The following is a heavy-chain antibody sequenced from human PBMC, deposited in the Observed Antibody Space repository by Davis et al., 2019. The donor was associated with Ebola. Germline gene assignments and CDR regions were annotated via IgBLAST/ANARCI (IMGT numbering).Heavy chain of an antibody. Sequence: SVKVSCKASGGTFSSYTITWVRQAPGQGLEWMGWVIPVFGTTNYAQKFQGRVTLTADESTSTAYMELINLRSEDTAVYYCAREVGETKLDQWGQGTLVTVSS. CDR3: AREVGETKLDQ. CDR2: VIPVFGTT. CDR1: GGTFSSYT. V-gene: IGHV1-69*13. D-gene: IGHD1-26*01. J-gene: IGHJ4*02.